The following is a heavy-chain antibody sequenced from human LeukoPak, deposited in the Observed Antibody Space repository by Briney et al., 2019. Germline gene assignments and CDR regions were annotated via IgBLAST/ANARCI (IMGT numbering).Heavy chain of an antibody. D-gene: IGHD6-19*01. Sequence: ASVKVSCKASGYTFTSYGISWVRQAPGQGLEWMGWISAYNGNTNYAQKLQRRVTMTKDTSTSTAYMELRSLRSDDTAVYYCARDIISKQWLPSADAFDIWGQGTMVTVSS. CDR3: ARDIISKQWLPSADAFDI. V-gene: IGHV1-18*01. J-gene: IGHJ3*02. CDR1: GYTFTSYG. CDR2: ISAYNGNT.